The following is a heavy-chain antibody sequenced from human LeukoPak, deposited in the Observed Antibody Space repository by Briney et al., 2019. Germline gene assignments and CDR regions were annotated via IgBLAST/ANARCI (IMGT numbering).Heavy chain of an antibody. Sequence: GGSLRLSCAASGFTLSSYAMSWVRQAPGKGLEWVSGISGSGGSTYYADSVKGRFTISRDNSKNTMYLQMNSLRAEDTAVYYCAKDLPYYGSGDAFDIWGQGTMVTVSS. D-gene: IGHD3-10*01. CDR2: ISGSGGST. J-gene: IGHJ3*02. CDR3: AKDLPYYGSGDAFDI. CDR1: GFTLSSYA. V-gene: IGHV3-23*01.